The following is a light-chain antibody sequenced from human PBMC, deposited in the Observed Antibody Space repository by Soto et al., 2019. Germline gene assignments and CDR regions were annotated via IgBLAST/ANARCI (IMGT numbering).Light chain of an antibody. Sequence: DIQLTQSPSFLSASVGDRVTITCRASQGISSYLAWYQQKPGQAPKLLIYAASTLQSGVPSRFSCSGSGTEFTLTISSLQPEDFATYYCQQLNSYPYTFGQGTKLEIK. CDR1: QGISSY. CDR2: AAS. J-gene: IGKJ2*01. V-gene: IGKV1-9*01. CDR3: QQLNSYPYT.